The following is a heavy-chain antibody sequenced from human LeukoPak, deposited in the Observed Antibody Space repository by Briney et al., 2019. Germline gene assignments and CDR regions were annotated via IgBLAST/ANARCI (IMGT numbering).Heavy chain of an antibody. V-gene: IGHV3-30-3*01. D-gene: IGHD5-24*01. CDR3: ARDRAMATTGGYFDY. Sequence: PGRSLRLSCAASGFTFSSYAMHWVRQAPGKGLEGVAVISYDGSNKYYADSVKGRFTISRDNSKNTLYLQMNSLRAEDTAVYYCARDRAMATTGGYFDYWGQGTLVTVSS. CDR2: ISYDGSNK. CDR1: GFTFSSYA. J-gene: IGHJ4*02.